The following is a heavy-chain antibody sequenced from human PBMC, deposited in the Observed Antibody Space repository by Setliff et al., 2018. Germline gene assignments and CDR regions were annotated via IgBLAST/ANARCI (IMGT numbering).Heavy chain of an antibody. CDR1: GFTFSSYA. D-gene: IGHD6-13*01. CDR2: ITYDGSNK. J-gene: IGHJ6*03. V-gene: IGHV3-30*01. CDR3: ARSRYTSRWYEMSAMDV. Sequence: GGSLRLSCAASGFTFSSYAMHWVRQAPGKGLEWVAVITYDGSNKFYADSVRGRFTISRDTSKNTLYVQMNSLRPEDTAVYYCARSRYTSRWYEMSAMDVWGKGTTVTVSS.